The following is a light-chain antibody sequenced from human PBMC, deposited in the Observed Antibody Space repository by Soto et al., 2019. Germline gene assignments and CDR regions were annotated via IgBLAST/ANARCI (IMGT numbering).Light chain of an antibody. J-gene: IGKJ2*01. CDR1: QSVSRH. CDR2: NAS. V-gene: IGKV3-15*01. Sequence: EIVLTQSPATLSVSPGESATLSCRASQSVSRHLVWYQQKPGQAPRVLIYNASTRATGIPATFSGSGSGTEFTLTISSLQSEDFAVYYCLQYSDWPPRYTFGQGTKLEIK. CDR3: LQYSDWPPRYT.